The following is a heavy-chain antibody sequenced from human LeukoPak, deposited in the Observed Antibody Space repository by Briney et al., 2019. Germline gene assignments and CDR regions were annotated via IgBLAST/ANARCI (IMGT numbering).Heavy chain of an antibody. Sequence: GGSLRLSCATSGFTLSSFKMTWVRQAPGKGLEWVASKSPSSSCISFADSLKGRATVPRDNAKHSVFLQMGSPRAEDTAVYYCARDLTGGEYFDSWGQGTLVSVSS. CDR1: GFTLSSFK. CDR3: ARDLTGGEYFDS. CDR2: KSPSSSCI. V-gene: IGHV3-21*01. J-gene: IGHJ4*02. D-gene: IGHD3-16*01.